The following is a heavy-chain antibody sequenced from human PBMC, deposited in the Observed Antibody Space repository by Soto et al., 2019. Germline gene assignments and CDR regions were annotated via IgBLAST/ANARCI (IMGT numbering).Heavy chain of an antibody. V-gene: IGHV4-34*01. CDR1: GGSFSGYY. CDR3: ARGASYIVVVPAAKRIIPFDY. CDR2: INHSGST. D-gene: IGHD2-2*01. J-gene: IGHJ4*02. Sequence: PSETLSLTCAVYGGSFSGYYWSWIRQPPGKGLEWIGEINHSGSTNYNPSLESRVTISVDTSKNQFSLKLSSVTAADTAVYYCARGASYIVVVPAAKRIIPFDYWGQRTLVTVSS.